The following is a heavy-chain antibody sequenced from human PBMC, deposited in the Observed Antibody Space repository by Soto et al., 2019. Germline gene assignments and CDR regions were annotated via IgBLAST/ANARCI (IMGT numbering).Heavy chain of an antibody. CDR2: ISGYNGNT. V-gene: IGHV1-18*01. CDR1: GYSFTTYG. J-gene: IGHJ6*02. Sequence: ASVKVSCKTSGYSFTTYGLSWVRQAPGQGLEWMGWISGYNGNTNYAQKLQGRVTMTTDTSTSTAYMELRSLRSDDTAVYYCAREGPAPYYYYGMDVWGQGSTVTVSS. CDR3: AREGPAPYYYYGMDV.